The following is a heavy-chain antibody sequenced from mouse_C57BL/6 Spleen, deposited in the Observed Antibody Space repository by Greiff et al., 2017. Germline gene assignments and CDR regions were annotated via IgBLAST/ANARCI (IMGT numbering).Heavy chain of an antibody. CDR1: GFSLTSYG. V-gene: IGHV2-2*01. CDR2: IWSGGST. CDR3: AGDYSYAMDY. Sequence: QVQLQQSGPGLVQPSQSLSITCTVSGFSLTSYGVHWVRQSPGKGLEWLGVIWSGGSTDYNAAVISRLSISKDNSKSQVFFKMNSLQADDTAIYYCAGDYSYAMDYWGQGTSVTVSS. J-gene: IGHJ4*01.